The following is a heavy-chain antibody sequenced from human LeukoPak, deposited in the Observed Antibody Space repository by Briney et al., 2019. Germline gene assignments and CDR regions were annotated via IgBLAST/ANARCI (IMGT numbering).Heavy chain of an antibody. J-gene: IGHJ5*02. CDR1: GDSVSSNSAA. V-gene: IGHV6-1*01. D-gene: IGHD1-26*01. Sequence: SQTLSLTCAISGDSVSSNSAAWNWIRQSPSRGLEWLGRTYYRSKWYNDYAVSVKSRITINPDTSKNQFSLQLNSVTPEDTAVYYCAREAVHSSFPQPVGNWFDPWGQGTLVTVSS. CDR3: AREAVHSSFPQPVGNWFDP. CDR2: TYYRSKWYN.